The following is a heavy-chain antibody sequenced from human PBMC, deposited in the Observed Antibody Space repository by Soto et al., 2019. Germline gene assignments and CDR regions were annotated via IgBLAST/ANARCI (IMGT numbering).Heavy chain of an antibody. V-gene: IGHV3-33*01. D-gene: IGHD3-10*01. CDR3: ARDAYLGSGSYAY. CDR1: GFTFSSYG. Sequence: SGGSLRLSCAASGFTFSSYGMHWVRQAPGKGLEWVALIWYDGSDKYYADSVKGRFTISRDDSKNTLYLQMNSLRAEDTAVYYCARDAYLGSGSYAYWGQGTLVTVSS. J-gene: IGHJ4*02. CDR2: IWYDGSDK.